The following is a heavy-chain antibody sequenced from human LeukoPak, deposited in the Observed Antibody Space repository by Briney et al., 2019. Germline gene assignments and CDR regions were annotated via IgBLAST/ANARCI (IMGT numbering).Heavy chain of an antibody. V-gene: IGHV3-21*01. J-gene: IGHJ6*02. CDR3: ASGPNSSGWYEDYYYGMDV. Sequence: GGSLRLSCAASGFTFSSYSMTWVRQAPGKGLEWVSSISSSSSYIYYADSVKGRFTISRDNAKNSLYLQMNSLRAEDTAVYYCASGPNSSGWYEDYYYGMDVWGQGTTVTVSS. CDR2: ISSSSSYI. D-gene: IGHD6-19*01. CDR1: GFTFSSYS.